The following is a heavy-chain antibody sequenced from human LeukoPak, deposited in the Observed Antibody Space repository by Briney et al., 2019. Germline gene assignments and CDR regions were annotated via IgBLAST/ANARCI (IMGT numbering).Heavy chain of an antibody. CDR3: AKDAYYYDSSGYGVALDI. V-gene: IGHV3-23*01. CDR1: GFTFSSYA. J-gene: IGHJ3*02. CDR2: ISGSGGST. Sequence: GGSLRLSCAASGFTFSSYAMSWVRQAPGKGLEWVSAISGSGGSTYYADSVKGRFTISRDNSKNTLYLQMNSLRAEDTAVYYCAKDAYYYDSSGYGVALDIWDQGKRVTVSS. D-gene: IGHD3-22*01.